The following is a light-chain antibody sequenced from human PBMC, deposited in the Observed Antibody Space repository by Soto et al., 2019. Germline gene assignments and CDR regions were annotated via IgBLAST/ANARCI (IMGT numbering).Light chain of an antibody. Sequence: DIQLTQSPSFLSASVGDRVTITCRASQGISSYLSWYQQKPGKAPKILIYAASTLQTGVPSRFSGSGSGTDFTLTISSLQHEDFATYYCQQLNSYPLTFGGGTKVHI. CDR2: AAS. J-gene: IGKJ4*01. V-gene: IGKV1-9*01. CDR3: QQLNSYPLT. CDR1: QGISSY.